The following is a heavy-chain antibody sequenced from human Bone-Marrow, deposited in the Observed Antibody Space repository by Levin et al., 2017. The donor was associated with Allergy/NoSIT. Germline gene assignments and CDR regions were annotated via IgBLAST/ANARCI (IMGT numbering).Heavy chain of an antibody. CDR2: TSHTGNA. J-gene: IGHJ5*02. V-gene: IGHV4-34*01. D-gene: IGHD6-25*01. Sequence: SETLSLTCAVYGESFSGHNWSWIRQPPGKGLEWIGETSHTGNANYNPSLKSRVTISVDTSKSQFSLKLDSVTAADTAVYYCARVPNKRAAARVLGPWGPGTLVTVSS. CDR1: GESFSGHN. CDR3: ARVPNKRAAARVLGP.